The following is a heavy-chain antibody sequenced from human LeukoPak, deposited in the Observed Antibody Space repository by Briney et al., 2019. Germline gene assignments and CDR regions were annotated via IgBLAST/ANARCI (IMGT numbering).Heavy chain of an antibody. V-gene: IGHV4-61*08. CDR3: ARELRY. CDR2: MHYSGTT. Sequence: MSSETLSLTCSVSGGSISGGSISGYHWSWIRQPPGKGLELIAYMHYSGTTHYNPSLKSRVSISVDTSRKQISLELTSVTAADTAVYYCARELRYWGQGTLVTVSS. CDR1: GGSISGGSISGYH. J-gene: IGHJ4*02.